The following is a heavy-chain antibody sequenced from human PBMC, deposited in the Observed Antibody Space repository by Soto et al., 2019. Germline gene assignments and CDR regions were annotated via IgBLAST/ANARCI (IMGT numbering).Heavy chain of an antibody. D-gene: IGHD3-3*01. CDR1: GGTFSSYA. J-gene: IGHJ2*01. V-gene: IGHV1-69*01. CDR2: IIPIFGTA. Sequence: QVQLVQSGAEVKKPGSSVKVSCKASGGTFSSYAISWVRQAPGQGLEWMGGIIPIFGTANYAQKFQGRVTITADESTSTAYMELSSLRSEDTDVYYCASTYDFWSGYKPKYWYFDLWGRGTLVTVSS. CDR3: ASTYDFWSGYKPKYWYFDL.